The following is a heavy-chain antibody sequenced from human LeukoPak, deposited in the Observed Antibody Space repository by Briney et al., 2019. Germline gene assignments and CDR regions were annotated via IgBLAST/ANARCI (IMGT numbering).Heavy chain of an antibody. D-gene: IGHD3-22*01. CDR1: GASNSRHY. CDR2: ISASGRT. CDR3: ARHRENSYESSHMGFDP. J-gene: IGHJ5*02. Sequence: SETLSLTCIVSGASNSRHYWSWIRQPPGKGLEWIGYISASGRTNYRPALKSRVTISGDTSKNQFSLRLTSVTAADTAVYYCARHRENSYESSHMGFDPWGPGTLVTVSS. V-gene: IGHV4-4*09.